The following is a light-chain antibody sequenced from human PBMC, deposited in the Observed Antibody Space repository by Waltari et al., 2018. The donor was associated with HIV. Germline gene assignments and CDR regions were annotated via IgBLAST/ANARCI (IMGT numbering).Light chain of an antibody. CDR2: GAS. CDR3: QQYNFWPPLT. J-gene: IGKJ4*01. Sequence: GERATLSCRASQSVNNNLAWYQQKPGQVPRLLIYGASTRATGIPARFSGSGSGTEFTLTISSLQSEDFAIYYCQQYNFWPPLTFGGGTKVEIK. V-gene: IGKV3-15*01. CDR1: QSVNNN.